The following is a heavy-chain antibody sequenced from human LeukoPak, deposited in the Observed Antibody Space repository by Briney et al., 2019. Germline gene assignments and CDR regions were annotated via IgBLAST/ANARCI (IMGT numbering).Heavy chain of an antibody. Sequence: GRSLRLSCAASGFTFSYYTMHWVRQAPGKGLEWVAVISYDGSNKYYADSVKGRFTISRDNSKNTLYLQMNSLRAEDTALYYCARGFVLGAAKNYFDYWGQGALVTVSS. CDR3: ARGFVLGAAKNYFDY. CDR2: ISYDGSNK. J-gene: IGHJ4*02. V-gene: IGHV3-30-3*01. D-gene: IGHD2-21*02. CDR1: GFTFSYYT.